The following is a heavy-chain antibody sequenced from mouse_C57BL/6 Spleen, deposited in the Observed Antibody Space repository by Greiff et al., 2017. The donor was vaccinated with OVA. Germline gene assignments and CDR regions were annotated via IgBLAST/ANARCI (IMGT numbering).Heavy chain of an antibody. CDR2: IRNKANGYTT. V-gene: IGHV7-3*01. CDR1: GFTFTDYY. J-gene: IGHJ1*03. Sequence: EVKVVESGGGLVQPGGSLSLSCAASGFTFTDYYMSWVRQPPGKALEWLGFIRNKANGYTTEYSASVKGRFTISRDNSQSILYLQMNALRAEDSATYYCARNGAVVDWYFDVWGTGTTVTVSS. CDR3: ARNGAVVDWYFDV. D-gene: IGHD1-1*01.